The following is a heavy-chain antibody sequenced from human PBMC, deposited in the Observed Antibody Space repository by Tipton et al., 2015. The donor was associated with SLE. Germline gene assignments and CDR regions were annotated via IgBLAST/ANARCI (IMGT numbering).Heavy chain of an antibody. CDR2: FDPEDAET. Sequence: QSGPEVKKPGASVKVSCKVSGYTITELSIHWVRQAPGEGLEWMGGFDPEDAETIYAQNFRGRVTMTEDTSTDTAYMELSSLRSEDTAVYYCATYYFDYWGQGTPVTVSS. V-gene: IGHV1-24*01. CDR1: GYTITELS. CDR3: ATYYFDY. J-gene: IGHJ4*02.